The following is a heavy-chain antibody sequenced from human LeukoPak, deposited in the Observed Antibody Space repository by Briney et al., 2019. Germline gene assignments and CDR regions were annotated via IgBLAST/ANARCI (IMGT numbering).Heavy chain of an antibody. D-gene: IGHD1-26*01. CDR2: INPNSGGT. V-gene: IGHV1-2*02. Sequence: ASVKVSCTASRDTFIKFNMHWVRQAPGQGLEWMGWINPNSGGTNYAQKFQGRVTMTRDTSISTAYMELSRLRSDDTAVYYCARDLGGSYYDFDYWGQGTLVTVSS. CDR1: RDTFIKFN. CDR3: ARDLGGSYYDFDY. J-gene: IGHJ4*02.